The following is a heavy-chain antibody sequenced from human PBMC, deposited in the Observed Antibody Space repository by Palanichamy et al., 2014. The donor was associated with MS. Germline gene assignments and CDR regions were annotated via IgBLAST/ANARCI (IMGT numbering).Heavy chain of an antibody. CDR1: GGYFGSFY. V-gene: IGHV4-4*07. Sequence: QVQLQESGPGLVKPSETLSLICTVSGGYFGSFYWHWIRQTPERGLEWIGSIYSPGTTRYNPSLESRVSMSLDTSKNQFSLRLTSVTAADTAMYYCARGSVIIGLEYWGQG. J-gene: IGHJ4*01. CDR3: ARGSVIIGLEY. D-gene: IGHD3-10*01. CDR2: IYSPGTT.